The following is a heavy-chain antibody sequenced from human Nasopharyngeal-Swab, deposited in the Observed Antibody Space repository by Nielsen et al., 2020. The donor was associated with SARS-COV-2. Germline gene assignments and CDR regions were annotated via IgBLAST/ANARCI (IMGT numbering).Heavy chain of an antibody. CDR3: AKAARITMIVVYDY. D-gene: IGHD3-22*01. J-gene: IGHJ4*02. CDR2: ISGSGGST. Sequence: WIRQPPGKGLEWVSAISGSGGSTYYADSVKGRFTISRDNSKNTLYLQMNSLGAEDTAVYYCAKAARITMIVVYDYWGQGTLVTVSS. V-gene: IGHV3-23*01.